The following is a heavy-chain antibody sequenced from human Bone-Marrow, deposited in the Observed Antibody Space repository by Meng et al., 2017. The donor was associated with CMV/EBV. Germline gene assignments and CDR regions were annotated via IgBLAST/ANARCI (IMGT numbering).Heavy chain of an antibody. CDR1: GFTFSRYW. V-gene: IGHV3-7*01. Sequence: GESLKISCAASGFTFSRYWMSWVRQAPGKGLEWVANIKEDGSEKYYVDSVKGRFTISRDNAKNSLYRQMNSLRAEDTAVYYCARDWGGVPAAGDIWGQGTVVTVSS. CDR2: IKEDGSEK. D-gene: IGHD2-2*01. CDR3: ARDWGGVPAAGDI. J-gene: IGHJ3*02.